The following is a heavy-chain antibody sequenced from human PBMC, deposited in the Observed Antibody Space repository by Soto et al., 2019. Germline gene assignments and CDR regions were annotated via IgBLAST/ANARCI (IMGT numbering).Heavy chain of an antibody. J-gene: IGHJ6*02. D-gene: IGHD4-17*01. CDR2: IIPIFGTA. CDR3: ARDNGDPGGLDV. CDR1: GGTFSSYA. V-gene: IGHV1-69*13. Sequence: ASVKVSCKASGGTFSSYAISWVRQAPGQGLEWMGGIIPIFGTANYAQKFQGRVTITADESTSTAYMELSSLRSEDTAVYYCARDNGDPGGLDVWGQGTTVTVSS.